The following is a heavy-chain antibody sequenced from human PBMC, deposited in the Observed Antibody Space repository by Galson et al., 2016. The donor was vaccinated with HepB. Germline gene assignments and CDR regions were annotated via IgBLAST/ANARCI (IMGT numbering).Heavy chain of an antibody. CDR1: GYTFISYV. Sequence: SVKVSCKASGYTFISYVIHWVRQAPGQRLEWMGWINTGNGNTEYSQKFQGRVTLTRDTSTSTAYMELSSLRAEDTAVYYCARGGANWFDPWGQGTLVTVSS. V-gene: IGHV1-3*04. J-gene: IGHJ5*02. CDR2: INTGNGNT. D-gene: IGHD1-26*01. CDR3: ARGGANWFDP.